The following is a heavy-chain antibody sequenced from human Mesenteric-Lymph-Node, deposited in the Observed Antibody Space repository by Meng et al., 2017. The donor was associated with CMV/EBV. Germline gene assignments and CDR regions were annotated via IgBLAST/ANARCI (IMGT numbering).Heavy chain of an antibody. J-gene: IGHJ4*02. CDR1: GFLFSTFW. V-gene: IGHV3-7*03. CDR3: AIESRNCNGGSCYSDY. Sequence: GESLKISCEASGFLFSTFWMSWVRQAPGKGLEWVANIKQDGTQTYYVDSVKGRFTISRDNAKKSLYLQVNSLRAEDTAVYYCAIESRNCNGGSCYSDYWGQGTLVTVSS. CDR2: IKQDGTQT. D-gene: IGHD2-15*01.